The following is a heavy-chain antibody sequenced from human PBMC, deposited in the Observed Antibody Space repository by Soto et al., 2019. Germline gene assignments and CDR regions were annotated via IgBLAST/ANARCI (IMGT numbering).Heavy chain of an antibody. D-gene: IGHD2-15*01. Sequence: SETLSLTCSVSGGSIRNVYWSWIRQPPGKGLEWIGFVFHSGNAKYNPSLKSRVTISVDTSKNQFSLSLKSVTAADTAVYFCARAHAPTLPSESWGQGTLVTVSS. CDR2: VFHSGNA. CDR1: GGSIRNVY. V-gene: IGHV4-59*01. CDR3: ARAHAPTLPSES. J-gene: IGHJ5*02.